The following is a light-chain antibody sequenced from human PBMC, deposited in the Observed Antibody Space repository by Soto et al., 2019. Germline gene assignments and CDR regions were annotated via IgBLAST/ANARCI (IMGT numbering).Light chain of an antibody. J-gene: IGKJ1*01. CDR3: QQYGSSPWM. CDR2: GAS. V-gene: IGKV3-20*01. CDR1: QSVSSSY. Sequence: IVLTQSPGTLSLSPGERATLSCRASQSVSSSYLAWYQQKPGQAPRLLIYGASSRATGIPDRFSGSGSWTDFTLIISRLEPEDVAVYYCQQYGSSPWMFGQGTKVEIK.